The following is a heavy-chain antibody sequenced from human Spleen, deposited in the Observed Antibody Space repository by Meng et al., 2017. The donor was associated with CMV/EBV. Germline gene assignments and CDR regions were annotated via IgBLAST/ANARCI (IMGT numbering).Heavy chain of an antibody. CDR2: INEDGLET. V-gene: IGHV3-7*01. J-gene: IGHJ4*02. CDR1: GFTFSNFW. D-gene: IGHD1-26*01. CDR3: ARGYSGTYRVDY. Sequence: GGSLRLSCAASGFTFSNFWMTWVRQAPGKGLEWVANINEDGLETNYVDSVKGRFTISRDNAKNTLYLQMSSLRAEDTAVYYCARGYSGTYRVDYWGQGTLVTVSS.